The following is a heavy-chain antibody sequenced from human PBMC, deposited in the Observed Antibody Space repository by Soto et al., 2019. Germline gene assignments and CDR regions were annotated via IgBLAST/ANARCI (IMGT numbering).Heavy chain of an antibody. CDR1: GGSFSRDY. J-gene: IGHJ4*02. CDR3: ARTSRFDS. CDR2: INHSGST. V-gene: IGHV4-34*01. D-gene: IGHD6-6*01. Sequence: PSETLSLTCAVYGGSFSRDYWNWIRQPPGKGLEWIGEINHSGSTNYNPSLKSRVTISLDTSKNQFSLKLSSMTAADTAVYYCARTSRFDSWGQGTLVTSPQ.